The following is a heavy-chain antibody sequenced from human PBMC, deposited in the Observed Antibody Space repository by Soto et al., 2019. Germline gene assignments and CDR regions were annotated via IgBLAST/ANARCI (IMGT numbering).Heavy chain of an antibody. V-gene: IGHV1-69*01. J-gene: IGHJ5*02. CDR1: GGTFSSYA. CDR3: AREVGHCSGGSCTRNWFDP. CDR2: IIPIFGTA. D-gene: IGHD2-15*01. Sequence: QVQLVQSGAEVKKPGSSVKVSCKASGGTFSSYAISWVRQAPGQGLEWMGGIIPIFGTANYAQKFLGRVTITADESSSTAYRELRSLRSENTAEYYCAREVGHCSGGSCTRNWFDPWGQVTLVTVSS.